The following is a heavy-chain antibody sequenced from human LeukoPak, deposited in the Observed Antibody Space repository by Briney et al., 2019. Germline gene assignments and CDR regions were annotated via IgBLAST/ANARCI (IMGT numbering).Heavy chain of an antibody. CDR1: GGSYSGYY. Sequence: SETLSLTCAVYGGSYSGYYWSWIRQPPGKGLEWIGEINHSGSTNYNPSLKSRVTISVDTSKNQFSLKLSSVTAADTAVYYCAKALQGVNYWGQGTLLTVSS. V-gene: IGHV4-34*01. J-gene: IGHJ4*02. D-gene: IGHD2-21*01. CDR2: INHSGST. CDR3: AKALQGVNY.